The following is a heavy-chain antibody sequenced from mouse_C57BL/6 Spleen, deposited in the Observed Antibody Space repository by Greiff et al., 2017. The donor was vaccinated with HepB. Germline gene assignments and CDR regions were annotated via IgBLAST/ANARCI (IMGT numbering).Heavy chain of an antibody. CDR2: IYPGDGDT. CDR3: AIPYYGSSPYYFDY. Sequence: QVQLQQSGPELVKPGASVKISCKASGYALSSSWMNWVKQRPGKGLEWIGRIYPGDGDTNYNGKFKGKATLTADKSSSTAYMQLSSLTSEDSAVYFCAIPYYGSSPYYFDYWGQGTTLTVSS. J-gene: IGHJ2*01. V-gene: IGHV1-82*01. CDR1: GYALSSSW. D-gene: IGHD1-1*01.